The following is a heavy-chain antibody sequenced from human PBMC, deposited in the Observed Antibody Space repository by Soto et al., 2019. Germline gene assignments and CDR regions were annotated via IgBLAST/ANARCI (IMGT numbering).Heavy chain of an antibody. V-gene: IGHV1-46*03. Sequence: HVQLVQAGAEVKKPGASVKVSCTASGYTFTNYYLHWVRQAPGQGPEWMGLINPNVGSTNYEQNFQGRVNMTRDTSKRTVHMELSSLRSEYKAVFYYARGDIIVVPAAAGHYYFMDVWGEGTKVIVSS. CDR1: GYTFTNYY. CDR3: ARGDIIVVPAAAGHYYFMDV. CDR2: INPNVGST. D-gene: IGHD2-2*01. J-gene: IGHJ6*03.